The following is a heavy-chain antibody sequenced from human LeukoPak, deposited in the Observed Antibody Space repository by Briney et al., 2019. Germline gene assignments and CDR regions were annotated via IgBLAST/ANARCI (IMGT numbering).Heavy chain of an antibody. Sequence: SQTLSLTCAVSGGSISSGGYSWSWIRQPPGKGLEWIGYIYHSGSTYYNPSLKSRVTISVDRSKNQFSLKLSSVTAADTAVYYCARALDYYDSSGYYYLHYYGMDVWGQGTTVTLSS. D-gene: IGHD3-22*01. CDR2: IYHSGST. V-gene: IGHV4-30-2*01. CDR3: ARALDYYDSSGYYYLHYYGMDV. CDR1: GGSISSGGYS. J-gene: IGHJ6*02.